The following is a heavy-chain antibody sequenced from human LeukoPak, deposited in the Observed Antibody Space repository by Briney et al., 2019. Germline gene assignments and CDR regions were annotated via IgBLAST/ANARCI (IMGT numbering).Heavy chain of an antibody. D-gene: IGHD3-10*01. V-gene: IGHV4-39*01. J-gene: IGHJ4*02. CDR1: GGSISSSSYY. CDR2: IYYSGST. CDR3: ARHIITVVRGVITQYYFDY. Sequence: SETLSLTCTVSGGSISSSSYYWGWIRQPPGKGLEWIGSIYYSGSTYYNPSLKSRVTISVDTSKNQFSLKLRSVTAADTAVFYCARHIITVVRGVITQYYFDYRGQGTLVTVSS.